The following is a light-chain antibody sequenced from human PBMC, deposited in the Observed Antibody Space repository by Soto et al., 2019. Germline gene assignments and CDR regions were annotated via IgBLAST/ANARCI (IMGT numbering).Light chain of an antibody. J-gene: IGLJ1*01. CDR2: DVS. V-gene: IGLV2-14*01. CDR1: SSDVGGYNY. Sequence: QSVLTLPASVSGSPGQSITISCTGTSSDVGGYNYVSWYQQHPGKAPKLMIYDVSNRPSGVSNRFSGSKSGNTASLTISGLQAEDEADYYCSSYTSSSTPYVFGTGTKATV. CDR3: SSYTSSSTPYV.